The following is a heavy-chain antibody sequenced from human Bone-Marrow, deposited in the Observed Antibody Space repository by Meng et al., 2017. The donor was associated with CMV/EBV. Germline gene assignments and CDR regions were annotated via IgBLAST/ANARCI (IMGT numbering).Heavy chain of an antibody. Sequence: SLRLCWSGSGFTVSSSYMSWVRQAPGKGLEWVSVIYSGGNTYYADSVEGRFTTSRDNSKNTLYLQMNSLRAEDTAVYYCAPRAGSSVDWGQGTLVTVSS. D-gene: IGHD6-19*01. CDR3: APRAGSSVD. J-gene: IGHJ4*02. CDR1: GFTVSSSY. CDR2: IYSGGNT. V-gene: IGHV3-66*01.